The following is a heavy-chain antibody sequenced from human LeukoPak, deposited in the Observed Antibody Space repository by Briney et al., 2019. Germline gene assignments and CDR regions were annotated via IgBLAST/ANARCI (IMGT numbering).Heavy chain of an antibody. Sequence: GGSLRLSCAAPGVTFSSDAMGCGREALGEGLGWVSSISGNGDTTYYADSVKGRFTISRDNSKSTLYLQVNSLRTEDTAIYYCAKGHHYYDSSGYYIFFDYWGQGTLVTVSS. CDR2: ISGNGDTT. CDR1: GVTFSSDA. D-gene: IGHD3-22*01. CDR3: AKGHHYYDSSGYYIFFDY. J-gene: IGHJ4*02. V-gene: IGHV3-23*01.